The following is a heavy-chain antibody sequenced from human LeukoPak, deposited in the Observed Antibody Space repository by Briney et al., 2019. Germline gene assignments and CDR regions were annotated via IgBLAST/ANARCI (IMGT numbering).Heavy chain of an antibody. D-gene: IGHD2-21*02. CDR1: GGSISSSSYY. V-gene: IGHV4-39*07. CDR2: IYHSGST. Sequence: SETLSLTCTVSGGSISSSSYYWGWIRQPPGKGLQWIGTIYHSGSTYYKSSLKSRVTISVDKSKNQFSLNLRSVTAADTAVYYCARQRAEEGDLTFDGWGQGTLVTVSS. CDR3: ARQRAEEGDLTFDG. J-gene: IGHJ4*02.